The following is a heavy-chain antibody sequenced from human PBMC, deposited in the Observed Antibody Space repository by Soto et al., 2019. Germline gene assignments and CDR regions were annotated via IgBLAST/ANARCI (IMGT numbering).Heavy chain of an antibody. D-gene: IGHD2-21*01. V-gene: IGHV3-53*01. CDR2: IYSGGNP. J-gene: IGHJ4*02. CDR3: ARGPNSDC. Sequence: EERLVQSGRGLVQPGGALRLCCAAYGFSVGADYMSWVRQAPGEGLELVSLIYSGGNPFYADSMKGRFTLSRDNSNNMLYLQMDSLRAEDTAVYYCARGPNSDCWGQGTLVIVSS. CDR1: GFSVGADY.